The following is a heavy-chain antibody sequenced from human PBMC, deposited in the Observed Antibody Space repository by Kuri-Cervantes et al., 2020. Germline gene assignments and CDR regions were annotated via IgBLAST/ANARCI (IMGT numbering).Heavy chain of an antibody. J-gene: IGHJ4*02. CDR2: MNPNSGNT. V-gene: IGHV1-8*02. CDR1: GNTFSTYD. CDR3: ARVSPDFWSYYFDY. Sequence: ASVKVSCKASGNTFSTYDINWVRQATGQGLEWMGWMNPNSGNTGYAQKFQDWVTMTRDTSISTAYMELSSLRSDDTAVYYCARVSPDFWSYYFDYWGQGTLVTVSS. D-gene: IGHD3-3*01.